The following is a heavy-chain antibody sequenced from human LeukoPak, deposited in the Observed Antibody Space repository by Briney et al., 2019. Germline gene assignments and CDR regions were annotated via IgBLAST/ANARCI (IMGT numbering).Heavy chain of an antibody. CDR2: IYYSGST. CDR3: ASYIWGRNFDY. V-gene: IGHV4-59*01. CDR1: GGSISSYF. Sequence: PSETLSLTCTVSGGSISSYFWNWIRQPPGKGLEWIGFIYYSGSTNYNPSLKSRVTMSVGTSRNQFSLKLSSVTAADTAVYYCASYIWGRNFDYWGQGTLVTVSS. J-gene: IGHJ4*02. D-gene: IGHD3-16*01.